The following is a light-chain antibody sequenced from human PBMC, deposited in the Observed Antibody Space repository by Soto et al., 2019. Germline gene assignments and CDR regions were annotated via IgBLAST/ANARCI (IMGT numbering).Light chain of an antibody. Sequence: DIQMTQSPASLSASVGDRVTISCRAIQTISTFLNWYQQKPGTAPRLLIYRASSVQSGVPPGFSGSGSGRDFTLTISSLRPEDIATYFCQHSYSSPPWTFGQGTKV. CDR1: QTISTF. J-gene: IGKJ1*01. CDR2: RAS. CDR3: QHSYSSPPWT. V-gene: IGKV1-39*01.